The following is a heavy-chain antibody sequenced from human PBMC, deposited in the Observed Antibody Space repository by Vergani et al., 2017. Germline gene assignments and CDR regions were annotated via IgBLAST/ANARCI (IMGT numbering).Heavy chain of an antibody. CDR3: GRGSDNYN. Sequence: EVQLLQSEGAVVQPGGSLRLSCVASGFTFSSHAMSWVRQGHGQGLEWVSSIKTTVASTHYADSVKGRFTISRDNSKNTLYLQMNSLRVEDTAVYYCGRGSDNYNWGQGTLVTVSS. D-gene: IGHD5-24*01. J-gene: IGHJ4*02. CDR1: GFTFSSHA. V-gene: IGHV3-23*01. CDR2: IKTTVAST.